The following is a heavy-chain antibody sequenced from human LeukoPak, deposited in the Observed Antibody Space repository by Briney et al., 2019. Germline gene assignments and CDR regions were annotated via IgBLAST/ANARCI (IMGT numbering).Heavy chain of an antibody. CDR2: ISSSGSTI. V-gene: IGHV3-48*03. Sequence: GGSLRLSCAASGFTFSRYEMNWVRQAPGKGLEWVSYISSSGSTIYYADSVKGRFTISRDNAKNSLYLQMISLRAEDTAVYYCARDSSLGGVRDYWGQGTLVTVSS. CDR1: GFTFSRYE. J-gene: IGHJ4*02. CDR3: ARDSSLGGVRDY. D-gene: IGHD3-16*01.